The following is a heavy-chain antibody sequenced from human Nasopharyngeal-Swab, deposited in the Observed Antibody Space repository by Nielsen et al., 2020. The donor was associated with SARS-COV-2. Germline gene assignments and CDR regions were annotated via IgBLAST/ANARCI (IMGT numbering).Heavy chain of an antibody. Sequence: GESLKISCAASGFAFRSYSMNWFRQAPGKGLEWISYISGDGNYKQYPDSVEGRLTISRENAKNSLYLQINSLRGEDTAVYYCVRDSAWASAILGKGKMVTVSS. J-gene: IGHJ3*02. CDR1: GFAFRSYS. CDR2: ISGDGNYK. V-gene: IGHV3-21*05. CDR3: VRDSAWASAI.